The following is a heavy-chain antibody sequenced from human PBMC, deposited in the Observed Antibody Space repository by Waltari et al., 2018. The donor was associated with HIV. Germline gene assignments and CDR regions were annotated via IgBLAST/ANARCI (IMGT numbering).Heavy chain of an antibody. CDR2: IHTNTGNP. Sequence: QVQLVQSGSELKKPGASVKVSCKASGYSFTTYSIHWVRQAPGQGLEWMGWIHTNTGNPTYAQGFTGRFVFSLDTSVSTAYLQISSLKAEDTAVYYCARAVSPNWFDPWGQGTLVAVSS. CDR1: GYSFTTYS. J-gene: IGHJ5*02. V-gene: IGHV7-4-1*02. CDR3: ARAVSPNWFDP.